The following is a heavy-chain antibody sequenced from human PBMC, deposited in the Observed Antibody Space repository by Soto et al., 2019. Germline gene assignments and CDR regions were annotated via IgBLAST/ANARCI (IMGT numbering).Heavy chain of an antibody. CDR3: AKEPGRPLRFLEWFFDY. CDR1: GFTFSSYG. J-gene: IGHJ4*02. CDR2: ISYDGSNK. V-gene: IGHV3-30*18. D-gene: IGHD3-3*01. Sequence: PGGSLRLSCAASGFTFSSYGMHWVRQAPGKGLEWVAVISYDGSNKYYADSVKGRFTISRDNSKNTLYLQMNSLRAGDTAVYYCAKEPGRPLRFLEWFFDYWGQGTLVTVSS.